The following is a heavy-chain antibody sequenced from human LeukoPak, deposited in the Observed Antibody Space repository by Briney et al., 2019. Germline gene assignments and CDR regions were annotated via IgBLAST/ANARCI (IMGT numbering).Heavy chain of an antibody. CDR3: ARGGTLMTMVK. CDR2: IYYSGST. CDR1: GGSLSSGGYY. Sequence: SETLSLTCSVSGGSLSSGGYYWGWLRQPPGKGLEWIGTIYYSGSTYYDPSLKSRVTISVDTSKNQFSLNLNSVTAADTAVYYCARGGTLMTMVKWGQGTLVTVSS. D-gene: IGHD4/OR15-4a*01. J-gene: IGHJ4*02. V-gene: IGHV4-39*07.